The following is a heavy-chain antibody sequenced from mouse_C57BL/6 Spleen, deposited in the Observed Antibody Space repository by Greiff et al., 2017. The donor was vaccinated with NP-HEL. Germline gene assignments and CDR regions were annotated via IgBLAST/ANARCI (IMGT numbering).Heavy chain of an antibody. CDR3: ARAGGPTMVTTDARDY. CDR2: ISDGGSYT. Sequence: EVQLVESGGGLVKPGGSLKLSCAASGFTFSSYAMSWVRQTPEKRLEWVATISDGGSYTYYPDNLKGRFTISRDNAQNNLYLQMSHLKSEDTAMYVCARAGGPTMVTTDARDYWGQGPSVTVSS. D-gene: IGHD2-13*01. J-gene: IGHJ4*01. CDR1: GFTFSSYA. V-gene: IGHV5-4*01.